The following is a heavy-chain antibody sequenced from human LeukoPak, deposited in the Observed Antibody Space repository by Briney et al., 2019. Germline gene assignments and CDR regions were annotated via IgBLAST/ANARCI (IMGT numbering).Heavy chain of an antibody. CDR3: AKGTSSGWYYFDY. V-gene: IGHV4-38-2*02. CDR1: GYSITSGYY. J-gene: IGHJ4*02. Sequence: PSETLSLTCIVSGYSITSGYYWGWIRQPPGKGLEWIGSIYHSGDTYYNPSLKSRVTISVDTSKNQFSLKLDSVTAADTAVYYCAKGTSSGWYYFDYWGQGTLVTVSS. D-gene: IGHD6-19*01. CDR2: IYHSGDT.